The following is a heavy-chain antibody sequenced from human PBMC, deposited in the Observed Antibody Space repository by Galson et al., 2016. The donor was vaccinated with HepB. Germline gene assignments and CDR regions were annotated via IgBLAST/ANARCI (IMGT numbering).Heavy chain of an antibody. CDR2: TDATDSYT. CDR3: VRSDRGGYYRN. J-gene: IGHJ4*02. Sequence: QSGAEVKKPGESLRISCKGAGYSFTGYWITWVRQMPGKGLEWMGRTDATDSYTKYSPSFQGHVTISADKSISTAYLQWSSLKASDTAMYYCVRSDRGGYYRNWGQGTLVTVSA. D-gene: IGHD3-22*01. CDR1: GYSFTGYW. V-gene: IGHV5-10-1*01.